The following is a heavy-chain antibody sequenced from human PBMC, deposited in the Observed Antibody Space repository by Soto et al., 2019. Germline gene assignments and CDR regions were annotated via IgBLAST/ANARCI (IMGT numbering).Heavy chain of an antibody. J-gene: IGHJ6*02. CDR2: ISHSGST. V-gene: IGHV4-34*01. CDR3: ARGGWKIYFYYGMDV. CDR1: GGSFSGYY. D-gene: IGHD6-19*01. Sequence: SETLSLTCAVYGGSFSGYYWGWIRQPPGKGLEWIGEISHSGSTNFSPSLKSRVAISVDTSKNQFSLKLSSVTAADTAVYYCARGGWKIYFYYGMDVWGQGTTVTVSS.